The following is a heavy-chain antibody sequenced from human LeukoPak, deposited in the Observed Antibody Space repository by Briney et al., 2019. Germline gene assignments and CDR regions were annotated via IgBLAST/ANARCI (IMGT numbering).Heavy chain of an antibody. J-gene: IGHJ4*02. CDR3: ARDGDSSGYPEANFDY. Sequence: PGGSLRLSCAASGFTFSRAWMSWVRQAPGKGLEWVANIKEDGSEDYYADSVKGRFAISKDNAKNSLYLQMNNLRAEDTAMYYCARDGDSSGYPEANFDYWGQGTLVTVSS. CDR2: IKEDGSED. CDR1: GFTFSRAW. D-gene: IGHD3-22*01. V-gene: IGHV3-7*01.